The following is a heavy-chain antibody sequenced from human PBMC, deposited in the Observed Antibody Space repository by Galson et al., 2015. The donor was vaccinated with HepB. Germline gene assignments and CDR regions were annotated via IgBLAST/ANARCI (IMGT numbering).Heavy chain of an antibody. V-gene: IGHV1-2*02. CDR3: ARGVNQLLLYGMDV. CDR1: GYTFTGHY. D-gene: IGHD2-2*01. CDR2: INPDSGGT. J-gene: IGHJ6*02. Sequence: SVKVSCKASGYTFTGHYMHWVRQAPGQGLEWMGWINPDSGGTHSAQKFQGRVTMTRDTSISTAYMELSSLRSDDTAVYYCARGVNQLLLYGMDVWGQGTTVTVSS.